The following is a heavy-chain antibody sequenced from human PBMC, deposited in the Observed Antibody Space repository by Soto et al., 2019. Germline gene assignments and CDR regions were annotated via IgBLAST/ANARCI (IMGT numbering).Heavy chain of an antibody. V-gene: IGHV3-33*06. CDR2: IWYDGSNK. Sequence: QVQLVESGGAVVQPGRSLRLSCAASGFTFSSYGMHWVRQAPGKGLEWVAVIWYDGSNKYYADSVKGRFTISRDNSKNTLYLQMNSLRAEDTAVYYCAKDRGEYYYGMDVWGQGTTVTVSS. CDR1: GFTFSSYG. J-gene: IGHJ6*02. CDR3: AKDRGEYYYGMDV. D-gene: IGHD3-10*01.